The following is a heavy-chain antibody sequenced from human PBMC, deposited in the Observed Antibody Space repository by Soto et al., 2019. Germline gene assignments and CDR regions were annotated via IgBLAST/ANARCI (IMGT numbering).Heavy chain of an antibody. Sequence: KSSETLSLTCTVSGGSVTSDEDYWTWIRQSPGKGLEWIGYISNGGSTGYNPSLKTRLSMSVDRTKNQFTLRLTSATAADTAVCFCATESGSTYGYFDHWGQGTQVTVSS. D-gene: IGHD5-18*01. J-gene: IGHJ4*02. CDR1: GGSVTSDEDY. CDR2: ISNGGST. V-gene: IGHV4-30-4*01. CDR3: ATESGSTYGYFDH.